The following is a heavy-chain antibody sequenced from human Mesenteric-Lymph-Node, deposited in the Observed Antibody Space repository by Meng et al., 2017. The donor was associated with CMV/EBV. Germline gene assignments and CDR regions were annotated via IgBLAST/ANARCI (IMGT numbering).Heavy chain of an antibody. D-gene: IGHD4-23*01. CDR1: GGSVSGYY. Sequence: QLQRQQWAEGLWKPSEPLALPCAVCGGSVSGYYWSWIRQPPGKGLEWIGEINHSGRTNYNPSLKSRVTISVNTSKNQFYLKLSSVTAADTAVYYCARHQRWLKSEGGFNYWGQGTLVTVSS. V-gene: IGHV4-34*01. CDR3: ARHQRWLKSEGGFNY. CDR2: INHSGRT. J-gene: IGHJ4*02.